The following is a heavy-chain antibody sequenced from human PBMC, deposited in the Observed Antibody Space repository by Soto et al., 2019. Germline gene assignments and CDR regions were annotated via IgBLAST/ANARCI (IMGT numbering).Heavy chain of an antibody. CDR3: ARVYGGYVAFDY. D-gene: IGHD5-12*01. V-gene: IGHV1-3*01. CDR1: GYTFTSYA. Sequence: GASVKVSCKASGYTFTSYAMHWVRQAPGQRLEWMGWINAGNGNTKYSQKFQGRVTITRDTSASTAYMELSSLRSEDTAVYYCARVYGGYVAFDYWGQGTLFTVSS. J-gene: IGHJ4*02. CDR2: INAGNGNT.